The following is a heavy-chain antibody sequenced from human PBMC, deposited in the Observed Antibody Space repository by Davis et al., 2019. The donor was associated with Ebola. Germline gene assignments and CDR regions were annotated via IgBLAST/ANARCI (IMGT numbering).Heavy chain of an antibody. J-gene: IGHJ4*02. Sequence: GSLRLSCAASGFTSGRYAMSWVRQAPGKGLEWIGEINHSGSTNYNPSLKSRVTISVDTSKNQFSLKLSSVTAADTAVYYCASLSIAARPIYWGQGTLVTVSS. CDR3: ASLSIAARPIY. CDR1: GFTSGRYA. V-gene: IGHV4-34*01. CDR2: INHSGST. D-gene: IGHD6-6*01.